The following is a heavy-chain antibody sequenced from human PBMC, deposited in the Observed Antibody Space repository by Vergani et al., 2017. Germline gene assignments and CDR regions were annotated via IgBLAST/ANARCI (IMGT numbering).Heavy chain of an antibody. D-gene: IGHD6-13*01. CDR3: ARDRAAAGTLGYFQH. J-gene: IGHJ1*01. CDR1: GFSFSSYA. Sequence: EVQLLESGGGLAQPGGSLRLSCAASGFSFSSYAMTWVRQAPGKGLEWVSGISSSGGGTSYVDSVKGRFTISRDNSKNTLFLQMNSLRAEDTAVYYCARDRAAAGTLGYFQHWGQGTLVTVSS. CDR2: ISSSGGGT. V-gene: IGHV3-23*01.